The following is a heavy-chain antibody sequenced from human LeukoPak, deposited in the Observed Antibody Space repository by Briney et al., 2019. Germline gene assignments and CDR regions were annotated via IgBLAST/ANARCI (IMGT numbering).Heavy chain of an antibody. Sequence: GGSLRLSCAASGFTFSSYWMNWVRQAPGKGLEWVATIKQDGRDKYYVDSVKGRSTISRDDAKNSLYLQMNSLRVEDTAVYHCVRYFTAVAPTLRLDYWGQGTLVTVSS. D-gene: IGHD6-19*01. CDR3: VRYFTAVAPTLRLDY. CDR1: GFTFSSYW. V-gene: IGHV3-7*03. CDR2: IKQDGRDK. J-gene: IGHJ4*02.